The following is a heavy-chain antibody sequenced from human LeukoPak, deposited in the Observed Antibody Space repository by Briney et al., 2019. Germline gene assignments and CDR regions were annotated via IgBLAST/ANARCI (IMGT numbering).Heavy chain of an antibody. CDR2: INHSGST. D-gene: IGHD1-26*01. J-gene: IGHJ4*02. CDR1: VGSFSGYY. V-gene: IGHV4-34*01. CDR3: ASWEPPVDY. Sequence: SETLSLTCAVYVGSFSGYYWSWIRQPPGKGLEWIGEINHSGSTNYNPSLKSRVTISVDTSKNQFSLKLSSVTAADTAVYYCASWEPPVDYWGQGTLVTVSS.